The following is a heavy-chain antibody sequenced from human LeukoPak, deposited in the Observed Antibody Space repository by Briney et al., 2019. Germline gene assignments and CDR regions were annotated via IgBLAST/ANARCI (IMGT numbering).Heavy chain of an antibody. J-gene: IGHJ6*02. D-gene: IGHD5/OR15-5a*01. Sequence: GASMQTSGKGSGYSFSTYWIGWVRQMPGKGPEWMGIIHCGNSNTRYSPTFQGHVTISADKSVSTVYLQWSSLKASDTAMYYCARCPPGYYGMDVWGQGTTVTVSS. V-gene: IGHV5-51*01. CDR2: IHCGNSNT. CDR3: ARCPPGYYGMDV. CDR1: GYSFSTYW.